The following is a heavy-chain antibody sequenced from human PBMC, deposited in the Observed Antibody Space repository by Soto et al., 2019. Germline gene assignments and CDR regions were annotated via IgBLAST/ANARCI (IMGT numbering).Heavy chain of an antibody. V-gene: IGHV1-24*01. Sequence: ASVKVSCKVSGYTLSGLSMHWVRQAPAKGLEWMGGYVPEDGETIYAQKFQGRVTMTEDTSTDTASMELSSLRSEDTAVYYCATGSLVFVDTAMITLKYLGQGTLVTVSS. CDR3: ATGSLVFVDTAMITLKY. CDR1: GYTLSGLS. J-gene: IGHJ4*02. CDR2: YVPEDGET. D-gene: IGHD5-18*01.